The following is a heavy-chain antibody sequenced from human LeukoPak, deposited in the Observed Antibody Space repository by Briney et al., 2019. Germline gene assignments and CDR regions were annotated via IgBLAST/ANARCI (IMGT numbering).Heavy chain of an antibody. CDR2: IYSDGST. V-gene: IGHV3-53*01. Sequence: GGSLRLSCAASGFTVSSNYMNWVRQAPGKGLEWVSVIYSDGSTYYADSVKGRFTISRDNSKNTLSLQMNSLRAEDTAVYYCAGADTGWFYFDSGGQEPRPPVS. J-gene: IGHJ4*02. D-gene: IGHD6-19*01. CDR3: AGADTGWFYFDS. CDR1: GFTVSSNY.